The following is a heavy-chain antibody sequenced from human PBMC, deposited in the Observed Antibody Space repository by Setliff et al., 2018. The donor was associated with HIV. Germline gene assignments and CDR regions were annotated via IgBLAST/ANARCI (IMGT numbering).Heavy chain of an antibody. D-gene: IGHD6-19*01. CDR3: AREPIAVSGGPSWYFDL. Sequence: ASVKVSCKASGYTFIGYYMHWVRQAPGQGLEWVGWINPNSGGTNYAQKFEGRVTITADESTSTVYMELSSLRSDDTAVYYCAREPIAVSGGPSWYFDLWGRGTLVTVSS. V-gene: IGHV1-2*02. CDR2: INPNSGGT. J-gene: IGHJ2*01. CDR1: GYTFIGYY.